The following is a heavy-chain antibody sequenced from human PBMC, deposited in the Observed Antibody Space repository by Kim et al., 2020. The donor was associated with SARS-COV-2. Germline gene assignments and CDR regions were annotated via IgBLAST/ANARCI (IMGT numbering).Heavy chain of an antibody. V-gene: IGHV1-24*01. CDR2: FDPEDGET. D-gene: IGHD1-26*01. CDR3: ATLSGSPSGYYYGMDV. J-gene: IGHJ6*02. Sequence: ASVKVSCKVSGYTLTELSMHWVRQAPGKGLEWMGGFDPEDGETIYAQKFQGRVTMTEDTSTDTAYMELSRLRSEDTAVYYCATLSGSPSGYYYGMDVWGQGTTVTVSS. CDR1: GYTLTELS.